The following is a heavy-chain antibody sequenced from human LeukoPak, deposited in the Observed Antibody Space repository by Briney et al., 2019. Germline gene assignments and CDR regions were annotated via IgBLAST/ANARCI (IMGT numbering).Heavy chain of an antibody. CDR2: ISGSGGST. CDR3: AKDRVSSGWVDY. V-gene: IGHV3-23*01. CDR1: GFTFSSYA. J-gene: IGHJ4*02. D-gene: IGHD6-19*01. Sequence: PGGSLRLSCAASGFTFSSYAMSWVRQPPGKGLEWVSGISGSGGSTYYADSVKGRFTISRDNSKNTLYLQMNSLRAEDTAVYYCAKDRVSSGWVDYWGQGTLVTVSS.